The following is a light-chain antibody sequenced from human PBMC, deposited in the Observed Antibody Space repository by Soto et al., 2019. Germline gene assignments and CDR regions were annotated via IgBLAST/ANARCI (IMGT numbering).Light chain of an antibody. J-gene: IGKJ1*01. Sequence: IVMTQSPDSLAVSQGERATINCKSSQSVLHSSSNRNYLAWYQQKSGQPPKLIIYWASTRGSAVPDRFSGSGSGADFNLTSGNLQAEDVAVKYCQQYYSTPQKFGQGTKVEIK. CDR1: QSVLHSSSNRNY. CDR3: QQYYSTPQK. CDR2: WAS. V-gene: IGKV4-1*01.